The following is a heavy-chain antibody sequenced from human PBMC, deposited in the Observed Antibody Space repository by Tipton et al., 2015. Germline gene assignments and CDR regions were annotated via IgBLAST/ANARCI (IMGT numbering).Heavy chain of an antibody. V-gene: IGHV3-23*01. Sequence: SLRLSCAASGFTFSRNAMNWVRKAPGKGLEWVSGISGSDNTTFYADSVEGRFTISRDNSKNTLYLQMNSLRAEDTAIYYCARHVPETTGYFSIWYFDLWGRGTLVTVSS. J-gene: IGHJ2*01. CDR3: ARHVPETTGYFSIWYFDL. CDR1: GFTFSRNA. CDR2: ISGSDNTT. D-gene: IGHD3-9*01.